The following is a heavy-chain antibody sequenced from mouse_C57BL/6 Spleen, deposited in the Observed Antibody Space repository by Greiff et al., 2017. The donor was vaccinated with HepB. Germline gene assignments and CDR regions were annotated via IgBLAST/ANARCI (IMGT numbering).Heavy chain of an antibody. CDR1: GYTFTSYG. Sequence: QVQLQQSGAELARPGASVKLSCKASGYTFTSYGISWVKQRTGQGLEWIGEIYPRSGTTYYNEKFKGKATLTADKSSSTAYMELRSLTSEDSAVYFCARIERGAMDYWGQGTSVTVSS. J-gene: IGHJ4*01. CDR2: IYPRSGTT. CDR3: ARIERGAMDY. V-gene: IGHV1-81*01.